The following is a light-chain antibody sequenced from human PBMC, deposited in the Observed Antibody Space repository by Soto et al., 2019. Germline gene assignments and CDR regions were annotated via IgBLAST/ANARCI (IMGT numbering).Light chain of an antibody. CDR2: ETS. CDR3: YCWT. CDR1: QTISSW. Sequence: DIQLTQSPSTLSASVGDRVTITCRASQTISSWLAWYQQKPWKAPNLLIYETSNLESGVPSRFSGSGSGTEFTLTISSPQPDDFATYNDYCWTFGRGTKVEIK. J-gene: IGKJ1*01. V-gene: IGKV1-5*03.